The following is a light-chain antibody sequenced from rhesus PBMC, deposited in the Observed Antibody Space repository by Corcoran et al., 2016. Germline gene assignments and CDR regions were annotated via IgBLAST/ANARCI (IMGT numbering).Light chain of an antibody. V-gene: IGKV3-24*04. Sequence: EIEMTQSPATLALSPGERATLPCRASQRVISYLVWYQQKPGKAPGLLLYGATPRATGIPERFSGGGSGTGFTLTISSLGPEDVGLYSCLQSSRWPYSFGQGTKVEIK. J-gene: IGKJ2*01. CDR2: GAT. CDR3: LQSSRWPYS. CDR1: QRVISY.